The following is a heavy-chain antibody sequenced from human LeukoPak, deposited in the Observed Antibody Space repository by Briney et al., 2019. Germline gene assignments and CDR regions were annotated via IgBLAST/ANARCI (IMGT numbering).Heavy chain of an antibody. CDR2: IYPCDSDT. CDR3: ARQPPSYDSSGYYYEGNYYYYGMDV. J-gene: IGHJ6*02. Sequence: GESLKISCKGSGFNFMNYWIGWVRQIPGKGLEWVGIIYPCDSDTRFSPSFQGQVPISADKSISTVYLQWSSLKASDTAMYYCARQPPSYDSSGYYYEGNYYYYGMDVWGQGTTVTVSS. D-gene: IGHD3-22*01. CDR1: GFNFMNYW. V-gene: IGHV5-51*01.